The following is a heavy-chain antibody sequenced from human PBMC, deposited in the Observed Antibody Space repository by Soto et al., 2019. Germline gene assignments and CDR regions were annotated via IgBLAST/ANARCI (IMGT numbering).Heavy chain of an antibody. CDR2: INSDGSST. Sequence: VGSLRLSCAASGFTFSSYWMHWVRQAPGKGLVWVSRINSDGSSTSYADSVKGRFTISRDNAKNTLYLQMNSLRAEDTAVYYCARDRYCSGGSCYSHYYYGMDVWGQGTTVTVSS. CDR1: GFTFSSYW. V-gene: IGHV3-74*01. D-gene: IGHD2-15*01. J-gene: IGHJ6*02. CDR3: ARDRYCSGGSCYSHYYYGMDV.